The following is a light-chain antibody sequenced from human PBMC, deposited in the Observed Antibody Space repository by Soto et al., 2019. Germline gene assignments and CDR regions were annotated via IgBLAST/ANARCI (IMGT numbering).Light chain of an antibody. CDR2: DAS. V-gene: IGKV1-5*01. CDR3: SQYKSYSWT. J-gene: IGKJ1*01. Sequence: QAPSCVAEYLGSRVTITCRASQSVRNYLNWYQHKPGKAPKLLIYDASSLESGVPSRFSGSGSGTEFTLTISSLEADDFVPNYSSQYKSYSWTFGPGTKVDIK. CDR1: QSVRNY.